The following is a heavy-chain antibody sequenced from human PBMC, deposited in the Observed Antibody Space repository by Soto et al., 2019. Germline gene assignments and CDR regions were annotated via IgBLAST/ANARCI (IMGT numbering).Heavy chain of an antibody. CDR2: IYYSGST. CDR1: GGSISSGGYY. Sequence: QVQLQESGPGLVKPSQTLSLTCTVSGGSISSGGYYWSWIRQHPGKGLEWIGYIYYSGSTYYNPSLKSRVTISVDTSKNQFSLKLSSVTAADTAVYYCARSGYCSSTSCYRASYFDYWGQGTLVTVSS. D-gene: IGHD2-2*01. CDR3: ARSGYCSSTSCYRASYFDY. V-gene: IGHV4-30-4*08. J-gene: IGHJ4*02.